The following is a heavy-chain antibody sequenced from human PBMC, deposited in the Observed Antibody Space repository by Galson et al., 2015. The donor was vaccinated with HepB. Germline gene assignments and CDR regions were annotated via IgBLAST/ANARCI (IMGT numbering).Heavy chain of an antibody. CDR3: ARGGVYCSSTSCYYLEYYYYYYYMDV. D-gene: IGHD2-2*01. J-gene: IGHJ6*03. CDR2: ISAYNGNT. Sequence: SVKVSCKASGYTFTSYGISWVRQAPGQGLEWMGWISAYNGNTNYAQKLQGRVTMTTDTSTSTAYKELRSLRYDDTAVYYCARGGVYCSSTSCYYLEYYYYYYYMDVWGKGTTVTVSS. CDR1: GYTFTSYG. V-gene: IGHV1-18*01.